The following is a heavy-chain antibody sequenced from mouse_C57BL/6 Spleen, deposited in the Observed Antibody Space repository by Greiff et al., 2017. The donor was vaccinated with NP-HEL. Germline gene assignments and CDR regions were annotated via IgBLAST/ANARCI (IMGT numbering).Heavy chain of an antibody. CDR2: FYPGSGSI. J-gene: IGHJ4*01. CDR3: ARHEDKDYGNYVRAMDY. D-gene: IGHD2-1*01. V-gene: IGHV1-62-2*01. Sequence: VQVVESGAELVKPGASVKLSCKASGYTFTEYTIHWVKQRSGQGLEWIGWFYPGSGSIKYNEKFKDKATLTADKSSSTVYMELSRLTSEDSAVYFCARHEDKDYGNYVRAMDYWGQGTSVTVSS. CDR1: GYTFTEYT.